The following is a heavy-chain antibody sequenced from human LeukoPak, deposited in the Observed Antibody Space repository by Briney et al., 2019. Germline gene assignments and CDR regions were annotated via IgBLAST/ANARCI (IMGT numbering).Heavy chain of an antibody. D-gene: IGHD3-3*01. J-gene: IGHJ4*02. Sequence: GGSLRLSCAASGFTFSSYWMSWVRQAPGKGLEWVANIKQDGSEKYYVVSVKGRFTISRDNAKNSLYLQMNSLRAEDTAVYYCARGSRSGDFWSGTFDYWGQGTLVTVSS. CDR2: IKQDGSEK. CDR1: GFTFSSYW. V-gene: IGHV3-7*01. CDR3: ARGSRSGDFWSGTFDY.